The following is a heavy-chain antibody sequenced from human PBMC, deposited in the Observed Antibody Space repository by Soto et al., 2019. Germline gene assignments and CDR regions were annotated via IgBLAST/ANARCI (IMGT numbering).Heavy chain of an antibody. D-gene: IGHD2-2*01. Sequence: GGSLRLSCAASGFTFSSYVMHWVRQAPGKGLEWVAVIWYDGSNKYYADSVKGRFTISRDNSKNTLYLQMNSLRAEDTAVYYCAREESTNSYYYGMDVWGQGTTVTVSS. V-gene: IGHV3-33*01. CDR2: IWYDGSNK. CDR1: GFTFSSYV. CDR3: AREESTNSYYYGMDV. J-gene: IGHJ6*02.